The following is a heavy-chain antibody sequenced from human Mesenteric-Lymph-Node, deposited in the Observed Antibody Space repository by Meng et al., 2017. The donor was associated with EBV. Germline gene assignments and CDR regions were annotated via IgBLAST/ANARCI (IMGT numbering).Heavy chain of an antibody. CDR3: ARDKVVVVRGVEYTWFDP. V-gene: IGHV4-39*07. J-gene: IGHJ5*02. CDR2: IYYSGST. D-gene: IGHD3-10*01. Sequence: LKEWGPGPVQPSATRSLTCTGSSGVISSCSSDWGWIRQPPGKGLEWIAIIYYSGSTYYNPSLKSRVTISLDTSKNQFSLKLSSVTAADTAVYYCARDKVVVVRGVEYTWFDPWGQGTLVTVSS. CDR1: SGVISSCSSD.